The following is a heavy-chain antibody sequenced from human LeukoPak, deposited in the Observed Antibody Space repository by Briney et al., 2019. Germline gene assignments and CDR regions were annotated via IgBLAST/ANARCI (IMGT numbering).Heavy chain of an antibody. J-gene: IGHJ4*02. V-gene: IGHV4-39*07. CDR3: DF. D-gene: IGHD5-24*01. Sequence: SETLSLTSTVSGDSPSDTNYFWASVRQPPGTGLESIGSFSYGRHTYYNPSLKGRVTISVDTSKNQVSLNYCARDRRDGYNYDLDFWGQGTLVTVSS. CDR1: GDSPSDTNYF. CDR2: FSYGRHT.